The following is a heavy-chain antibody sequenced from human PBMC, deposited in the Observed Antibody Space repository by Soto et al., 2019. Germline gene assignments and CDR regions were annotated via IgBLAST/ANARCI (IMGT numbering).Heavy chain of an antibody. Sequence: QLQLQESGPGLVKPSETLSLTCAVTGASITRGGFHWGWIRQSPGQGLEWIGSLYSGSTYYNPSLKSRVTISADTSKNDFSLRLTSVTAEDTAVYYCARRGSGHTFDYWGQEPWSPSP. V-gene: IGHV4-39*02. D-gene: IGHD3-10*01. CDR1: GASITRGGFH. J-gene: IGHJ4*01. CDR2: LYSGST. CDR3: ARRGSGHTFDY.